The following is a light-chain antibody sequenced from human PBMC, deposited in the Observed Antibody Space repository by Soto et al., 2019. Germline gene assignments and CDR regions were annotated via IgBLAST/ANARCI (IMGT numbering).Light chain of an antibody. J-gene: IGLJ1*01. CDR1: ASDVGVYNY. CDR3: SSYTGSSTPYV. Sequence: QSALTQPASVSGSPGQSITISCTGTASDVGVYNYISWYQHHPGKAPKLMIFEVSNRPSGVSNRFSGSKSGNTASLTISGLQADDEADYFCSSYTGSSTPYVFGTGTKLTVL. V-gene: IGLV2-14*01. CDR2: EVS.